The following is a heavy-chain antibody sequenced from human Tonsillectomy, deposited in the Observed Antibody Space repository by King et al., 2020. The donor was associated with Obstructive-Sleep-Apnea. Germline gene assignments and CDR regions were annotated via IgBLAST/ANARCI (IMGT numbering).Heavy chain of an antibody. J-gene: IGHJ4*02. V-gene: IGHV1-46*01. Sequence: VQLVQSGAEVKEPGASVKISCKASGNTFSSHYIHWVRQAPGQGLEWMGIISPSGGSTSYAQKFQGRVTLTSDTSTSTVYMELSSLRYEDTAIYYCARGDSSSCPDYWGQGTLVTVSS. CDR2: ISPSGGST. D-gene: IGHD6-13*01. CDR1: GNTFSSHY. CDR3: ARGDSSSCPDY.